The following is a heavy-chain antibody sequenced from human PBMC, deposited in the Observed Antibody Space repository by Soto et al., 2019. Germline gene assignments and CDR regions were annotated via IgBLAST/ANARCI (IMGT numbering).Heavy chain of an antibody. D-gene: IGHD3-10*01. V-gene: IGHV4-59*01. J-gene: IGHJ4*02. Sequence: SENLSHTCTVSGGSISSYYWSWIRQPPGKGLEWIGYIYYSGSTNYNPSLKSRVTISVDTPKNQFSLKLSSVTAADTAVYYCARGGYYGSGSYYTLLDYWGRGALVTVS. CDR3: ARGGYYGSGSYYTLLDY. CDR2: IYYSGST. CDR1: GGSISSYY.